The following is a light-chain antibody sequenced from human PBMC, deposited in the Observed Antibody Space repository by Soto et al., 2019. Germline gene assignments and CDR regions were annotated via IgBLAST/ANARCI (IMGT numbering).Light chain of an antibody. CDR3: MQGTHWPIT. V-gene: IGKV2-30*02. J-gene: IGKJ5*01. Sequence: DAVLTQSPLSLPATLGQPASISCRSSQSLVHSDGIAYFSWFQQRPGRSPRRLIYKVSNRDSGVPARFSGSGSGTDFALKISRVEAEDVGVYYCMQGTHWPITFGHGTRLEIK. CDR2: KVS. CDR1: QSLVHSDGIAY.